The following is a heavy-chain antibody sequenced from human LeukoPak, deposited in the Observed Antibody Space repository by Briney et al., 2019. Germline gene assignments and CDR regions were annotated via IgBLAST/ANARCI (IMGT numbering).Heavy chain of an antibody. CDR3: ASDWGLSQLEYCSNTNCYMGAFDI. Sequence: GASVKVSCKASGYTFTGYYMHWVRQAPGQGLEWMGWINPNSGGTNYAQKFQGRVTMTRDTSISTAYMELSRLRSDDTAVYYCASDWGLSQLEYCSNTNCYMGAFDIWGQGTMVTVSS. J-gene: IGHJ3*02. CDR2: INPNSGGT. V-gene: IGHV1-2*02. CDR1: GYTFTGYY. D-gene: IGHD2-2*02.